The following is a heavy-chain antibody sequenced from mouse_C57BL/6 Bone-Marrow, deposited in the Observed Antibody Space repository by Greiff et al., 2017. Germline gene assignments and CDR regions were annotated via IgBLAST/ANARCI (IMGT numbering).Heavy chain of an antibody. Sequence: EVMLVESGPGLAKPSQTLSLTCSVTGYSITSDYWNWIRKFPGNKLEYMGYISYSGSTYYNPSLKSRISITRDTSQNQYYQQLNSVPTEDTATDYCARYGYYGSSSYWYFDVWGTGTTVTVSS. CDR1: GYSITSDY. D-gene: IGHD1-1*01. J-gene: IGHJ1*03. V-gene: IGHV3-8*01. CDR3: ARYGYYGSSSYWYFDV. CDR2: ISYSGST.